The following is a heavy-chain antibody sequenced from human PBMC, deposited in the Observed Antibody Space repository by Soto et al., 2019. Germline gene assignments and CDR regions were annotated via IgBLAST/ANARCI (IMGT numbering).Heavy chain of an antibody. J-gene: IGHJ4*02. CDR3: ARDVTAAGYFDY. CDR1: GGSISSYY. V-gene: IGHV4-59*01. D-gene: IGHD6-13*01. CDR2: IYYSGST. Sequence: QVQLQESGPGLVKPSETLSLTCTVSGGSISSYYWSWIRQPPGKGLEWIGYIYYSGSTNYNPSLKSRVTISVDTSKNQCSQKLSSVTAADTAVYYCARDVTAAGYFDYWGQGTLVTVSS.